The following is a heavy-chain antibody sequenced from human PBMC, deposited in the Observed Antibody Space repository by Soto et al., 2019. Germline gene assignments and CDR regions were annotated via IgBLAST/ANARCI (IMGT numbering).Heavy chain of an antibody. D-gene: IGHD2-2*01. J-gene: IGHJ6*02. CDR1: GGTFSSYA. CDR2: IIPIFGTA. CDR3: AREVYCSSTSCRDYYYYYGMDV. Sequence: GASVKVSCKASGGTFSSYAISWVRQAPGQGLEWMGGIIPIFGTANYAQKFQGRVTITADESTSTAYMELSSLRSDDTAVYYCAREVYCSSTSCRDYYYYYGMDVWGQGTTVTVSS. V-gene: IGHV1-69*13.